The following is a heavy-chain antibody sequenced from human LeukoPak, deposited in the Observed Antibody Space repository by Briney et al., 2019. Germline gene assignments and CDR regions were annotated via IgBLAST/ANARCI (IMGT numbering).Heavy chain of an antibody. J-gene: IGHJ4*02. CDR1: GFPFSVFA. D-gene: IGHD2/OR15-2a*01. CDR2: ISGSGGST. CDR3: AKNSREWIYFDY. Sequence: GGSLRLSCAASGFPFSVFAMSWVRQAPGKGLEWVSGISGSGGSTYYADSVKGRFTISRDNSKNTLYLQMNSLRAEDTAVYYCAKNSREWIYFDYWGQGTLVTVSS. V-gene: IGHV3-23*01.